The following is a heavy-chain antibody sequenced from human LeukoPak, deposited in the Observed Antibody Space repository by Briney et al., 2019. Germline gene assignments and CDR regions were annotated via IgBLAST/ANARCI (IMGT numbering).Heavy chain of an antibody. J-gene: IGHJ5*02. CDR2: INPNSGGT. V-gene: IGHV1-2*02. CDR1: GYTFTGYY. D-gene: IGHD2-15*01. Sequence: ASVKVSCKASGYTFTGYYMHWVRQAPGQGLEWMGWINPNSGGTNYAQKFQGRVTMTRDTSISTAYMELSRLRSDDTAVYYCASLVVAATSNWFDPWGQGTLVTVSS. CDR3: ASLVVAATSNWFDP.